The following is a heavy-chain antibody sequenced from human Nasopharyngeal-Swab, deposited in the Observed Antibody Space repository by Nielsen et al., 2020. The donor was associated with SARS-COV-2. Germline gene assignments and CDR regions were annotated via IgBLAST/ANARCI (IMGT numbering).Heavy chain of an antibody. V-gene: IGHV4-30-2*01. CDR2: IYHSGST. D-gene: IGHD2-2*03. Sequence: SETLSLTCTVSGGSISSGGYSWSWIRQPPGKGLEWIGYIYHSGSTYYNPSLKSRVNISVDRSKNQFTLKLSSVTAADTAVYYCAGYCSSTSCYKDDAFDIWGQGTMVTVSS. J-gene: IGHJ3*02. CDR1: GGSISSGGYS. CDR3: AGYCSSTSCYKDDAFDI.